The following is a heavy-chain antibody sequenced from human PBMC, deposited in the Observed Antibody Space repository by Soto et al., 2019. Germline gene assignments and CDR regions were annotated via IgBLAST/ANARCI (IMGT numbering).Heavy chain of an antibody. V-gene: IGHV3-48*03. D-gene: IGHD5-12*01. J-gene: IGHJ4*01. CDR1: GFLFSNYA. CDR3: ARDKQSGYDSTPFDF. Sequence: EVQLVESGGGFVQPGGSLRLSCAASGFLFSNYAMNWVRQAPGTGLEWISYISSSGNAIYYADSMRGRVTASRDNARNSLYLQVNTLGDEDTALYYGARDKQSGYDSTPFDFWGHGTLVTVSS. CDR2: ISSSGNAI.